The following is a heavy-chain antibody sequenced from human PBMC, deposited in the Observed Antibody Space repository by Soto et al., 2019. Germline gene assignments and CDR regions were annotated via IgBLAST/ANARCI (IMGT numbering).Heavy chain of an antibody. CDR3: AREGDGYSGYDGMDV. J-gene: IGHJ6*02. V-gene: IGHV4-59*12. Sequence: SETLSLTCTVPGGSISSYYWSWIRQPPGKGLEWIGYIYYSGSTNYNPSLKSRVTISVDTSKNQFSLQLNSVTPEDTAVYYCAREGDGYSGYDGMDVWGQGTTVTVSS. CDR2: IYYSGST. CDR1: GGSISSYY. D-gene: IGHD5-12*01.